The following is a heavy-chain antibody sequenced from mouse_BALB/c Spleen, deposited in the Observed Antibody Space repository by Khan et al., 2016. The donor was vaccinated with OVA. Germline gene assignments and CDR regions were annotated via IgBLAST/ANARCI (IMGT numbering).Heavy chain of an antibody. J-gene: IGHJ3*01. Sequence: VQLQQSGTVLARPGSSVKMSCKASGYTFTSYWIHWVKQRPGQGLEWIGGVFSGNSDTSYNQKFKGKATLTAVTSAITAYMELSSLTTEDSAVYYCTNAGYGAFAYWGQGTLVTVSA. V-gene: IGHV1-5*01. CDR2: VFSGNSDT. D-gene: IGHD2-14*01. CDR3: TNAGYGAFAY. CDR1: GYTFTSYW.